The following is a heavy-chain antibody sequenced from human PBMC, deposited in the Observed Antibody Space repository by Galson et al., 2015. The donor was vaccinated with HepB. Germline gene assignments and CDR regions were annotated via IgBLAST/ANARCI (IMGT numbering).Heavy chain of an antibody. J-gene: IGHJ6*02. CDR1: GFTFSSYS. CDR3: ARDLDGSGSSLNYYYGMDV. Sequence: SRRLSCAACGFTFSSYSMNWVRQAPGKGLECVSYISSSSGTIYYADSVKGRFTISRDNAKNSLYLQMNSLRDEDTAVYYCARDLDGSGSSLNYYYGMDVWGQGTTVTVSS. D-gene: IGHD3-10*01. CDR2: ISSSSGTI. V-gene: IGHV3-48*02.